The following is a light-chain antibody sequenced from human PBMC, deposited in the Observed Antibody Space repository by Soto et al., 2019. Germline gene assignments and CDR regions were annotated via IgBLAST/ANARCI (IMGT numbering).Light chain of an antibody. CDR1: SSDVGGYNY. Sequence: QSALTQPASVSGSPGQSITISCTGTSSDVGGYNYVSWYQHHPGKAPKLMIYDVRNRPSGVSNRFSGSKSGNTASLTISGLQAEVEADYYCSSYTSSSTFYVFGTGTKLTVL. CDR2: DVR. CDR3: SSYTSSSTFYV. V-gene: IGLV2-14*03. J-gene: IGLJ1*01.